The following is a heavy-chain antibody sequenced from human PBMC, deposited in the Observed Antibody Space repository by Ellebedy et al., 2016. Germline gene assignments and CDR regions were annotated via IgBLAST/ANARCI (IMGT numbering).Heavy chain of an antibody. Sequence: GSLRLSCNVSGGSISIYYWSWIRQPPGKGLEWIGSVYYSGNTDYNPSLESRITISIDTSRNQFSLKLTSVIVADTAVYYCAKSPIGDWFDPWGQGTLVTVSS. D-gene: IGHD2/OR15-2a*01. V-gene: IGHV4-59*08. J-gene: IGHJ5*02. CDR2: VYYSGNT. CDR3: AKSPIGDWFDP. CDR1: GGSISIYY.